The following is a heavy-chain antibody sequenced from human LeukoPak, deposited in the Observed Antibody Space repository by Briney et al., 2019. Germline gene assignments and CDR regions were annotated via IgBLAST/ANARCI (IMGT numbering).Heavy chain of an antibody. Sequence: SQTLSLTCTVSGGSISSGSYYWSWIRQPAGKGLEWIGRIYTSGSTNYNPSLKSRVTISVDTSKNQFSLKLSSVTAADTAVYYCARLGQLVLFDYWGQGTLVTVSS. J-gene: IGHJ4*02. CDR1: GGSISSGSYY. V-gene: IGHV4-61*02. CDR3: ARLGQLVLFDY. CDR2: IYTSGST. D-gene: IGHD6-13*01.